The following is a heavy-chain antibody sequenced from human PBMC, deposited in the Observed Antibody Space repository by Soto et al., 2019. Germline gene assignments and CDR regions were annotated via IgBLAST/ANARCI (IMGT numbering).Heavy chain of an antibody. CDR2: ISYDGSNE. CDR1: GFTFSSYG. Sequence: PGGSLRLSCAASGFTFSSYGMHWVRQAPGKGLEWVAVISYDGSNEYYADSVKGRFTISRDNAKNSLYLQMNSLRADDTAVYYCARDSFTAPGTFDYWGQGTLVTVSS. CDR3: ARDSFTAPGTFDY. J-gene: IGHJ4*02. D-gene: IGHD6-13*01. V-gene: IGHV3-30*03.